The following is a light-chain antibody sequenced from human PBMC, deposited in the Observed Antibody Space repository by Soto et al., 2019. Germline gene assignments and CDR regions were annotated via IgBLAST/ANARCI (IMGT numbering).Light chain of an antibody. CDR1: QSISSY. CDR2: AAS. Sequence: DIQMTQSPSSLSASVGDIVTITCRAIQSISSYLNWYQQKPGKAPKLLIYAASSLQSGVPSRFSGSGSGTDFTLTISSLQPEDFATYYCQQSYSTRWTFGQGTKVDIK. CDR3: QQSYSTRWT. V-gene: IGKV1-39*01. J-gene: IGKJ1*01.